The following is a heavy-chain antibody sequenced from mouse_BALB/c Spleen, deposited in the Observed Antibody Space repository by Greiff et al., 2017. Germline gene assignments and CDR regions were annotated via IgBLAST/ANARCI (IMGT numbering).Heavy chain of an antibody. CDR2: IDPANGNT. Sequence: VQLQQSGAELVKPGASVKLSCTASGFNIKDTYMHWVKQRPEQGLEWIGRIDPANGNTIYDPKFQGKASITADTSSNTAYLQLSSLTSEDTAVYYCARQLGHAWSYWGQGTTLTVSS. V-gene: IGHV14-3*02. D-gene: IGHD3-1*01. J-gene: IGHJ2*01. CDR1: GFNIKDTY. CDR3: ARQLGHAWSY.